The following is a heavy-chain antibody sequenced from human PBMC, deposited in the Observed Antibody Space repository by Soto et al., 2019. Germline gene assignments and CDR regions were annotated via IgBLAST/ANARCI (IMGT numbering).Heavy chain of an antibody. CDR3: ARESGSSEYYYYGMDV. Sequence: SETLSLTCAVSGYSISSGYYWGWIRQPPGKGLEWIGRIYHSGSTYYNPSLKSRVTISVDTSKNQFSLKLSSVTAADTAVYYCARESGSSEYYYYGMDVWGQGTTVTVSS. V-gene: IGHV4-38-2*02. J-gene: IGHJ6*02. D-gene: IGHD6-13*01. CDR1: GYSISSGYY. CDR2: IYHSGST.